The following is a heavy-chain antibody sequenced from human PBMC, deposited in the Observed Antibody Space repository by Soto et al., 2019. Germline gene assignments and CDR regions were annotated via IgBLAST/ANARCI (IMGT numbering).Heavy chain of an antibody. CDR2: INPNSGGT. D-gene: IGHD5-18*01. CDR1: GYTFTGYY. CDR3: ARESIGYSYARNDNWGSPQGDPITSGMDV. Sequence: ASVKVSCKASGYTFTGYYMHWVRQAPGQGLEWMGWINPNSGGTNYSQKFQGWVTMTMVTFISTAYMELSRLRSDDTAVYYCARESIGYSYARNDNWGSPQGDPITSGMDVWGQGTTVTVSS. V-gene: IGHV1-2*04. J-gene: IGHJ6*02.